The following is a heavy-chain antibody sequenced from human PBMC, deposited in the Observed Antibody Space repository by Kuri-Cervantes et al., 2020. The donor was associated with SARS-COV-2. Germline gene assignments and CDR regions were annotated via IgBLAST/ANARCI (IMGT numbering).Heavy chain of an antibody. CDR1: GYTFSDYY. CDR3: YCAPKEGFDS. CDR2: INPKTGGA. V-gene: IGHV1-2*02. Sequence: ASVKVSCRASGYTFSDYYIHWVRQAPGQGLEWMGWINPKTGGAKYAQKFQGRVTMTRDTSTSTVYMELSSLTSEDTAIYYCYCAPKEGFDSWGQGTLVTVSS. D-gene: IGHD2-21*01. J-gene: IGHJ4*02.